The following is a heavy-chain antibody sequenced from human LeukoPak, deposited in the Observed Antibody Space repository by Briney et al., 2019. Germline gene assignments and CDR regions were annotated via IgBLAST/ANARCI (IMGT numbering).Heavy chain of an antibody. CDR2: INQDESVK. J-gene: IGHJ4*02. CDR1: GFTFSSYL. D-gene: IGHD6-13*01. CDR3: ARIGYSSSSTDY. Sequence: GGSLRLSCAASGFTFSSYLMSWVRQAPGKGLEWVANINQDESVKYYVDSLKGRFTVSRDNARNSMYLQMNSLSAEDTAMYYCARIGYSSSSTDYWGQGTLVTVSS. V-gene: IGHV3-7*01.